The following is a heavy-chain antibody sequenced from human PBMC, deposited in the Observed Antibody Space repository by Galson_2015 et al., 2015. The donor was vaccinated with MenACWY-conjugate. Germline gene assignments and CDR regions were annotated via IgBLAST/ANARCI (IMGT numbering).Heavy chain of an antibody. CDR3: ARDLSRITTSAREAFDY. D-gene: IGHD1/OR15-1a*01. V-gene: IGHV3-7*03. CDR2: IKQDESEK. Sequence: SLRLSCAASGFTFSSYWMTWVRQAPGKGLEWVANIKQDESEKFYVGSVKGRFTISRDNAESSLYLQMNSLRAEDTAVYYCARDLSRITTSAREAFDYWGQGVLVTVSS. CDR1: GFTFSSYW. J-gene: IGHJ4*02.